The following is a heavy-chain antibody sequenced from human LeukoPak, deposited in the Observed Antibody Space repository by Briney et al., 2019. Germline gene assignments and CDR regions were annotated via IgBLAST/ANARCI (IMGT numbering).Heavy chain of an antibody. D-gene: IGHD6-13*01. Sequence: GESLKISCKGSGYSFTSYWISWVRQMPGKGLEWMGRIDPSDYYTNYSPSFQGHVTISADKSISTAYLQWSSLKASDTAMYYCARSPGGPIAAAGLNWFDPWGQGTLVTVSS. CDR2: IDPSDYYT. CDR1: GYSFTSYW. J-gene: IGHJ5*02. V-gene: IGHV5-10-1*01. CDR3: ARSPGGPIAAAGLNWFDP.